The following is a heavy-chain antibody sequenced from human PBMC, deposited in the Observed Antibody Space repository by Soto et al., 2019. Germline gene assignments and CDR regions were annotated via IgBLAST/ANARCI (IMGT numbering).Heavy chain of an antibody. CDR3: AKGGSGSYSNAFDI. V-gene: IGHV4-30-4*01. J-gene: IGHJ3*02. CDR1: GGSISRGDYY. CDR2: IHYSGST. Sequence: PSETLSLTCTVSGGSISRGDYYWSWIRQPPGKGLEWIGYIHYSGSTYHNPSLKSRVTISVDTSKNQFSLKLTSVTAADTAVYYCAKGGSGSYSNAFDIWGQGTMVTVSS. D-gene: IGHD3-10*01.